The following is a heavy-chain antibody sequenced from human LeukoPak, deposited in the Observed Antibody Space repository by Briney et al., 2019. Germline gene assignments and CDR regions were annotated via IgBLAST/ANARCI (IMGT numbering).Heavy chain of an antibody. CDR1: GFKFRAFT. CDR3: AKAGFGENWFDP. Sequence: GGSLRLSCVGSGFKFRAFTMHWVRQAPGRGLEWVSLFSRNGVTTFYADSVKGRFTISRDNAKNSLYLQMNSLRAEDTALYYCAKAGFGENWFDPWGQGTLVTVSS. V-gene: IGHV3-43*01. J-gene: IGHJ5*02. CDR2: FSRNGVTT. D-gene: IGHD2-21*01.